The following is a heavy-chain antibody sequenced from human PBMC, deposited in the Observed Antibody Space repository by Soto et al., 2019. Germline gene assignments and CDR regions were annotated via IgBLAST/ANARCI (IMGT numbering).Heavy chain of an antibody. CDR2: FFYTGTT. Sequence: PSETLSLTCTVSGGSINSTYWSWIRQPPGKGLEWIGDFFYTGTTTYNPSLKSRVSISADTSKNQLSLRLTSVTAADTAVYYCASNKHALLHYFDYWGQGIRVTVSS. V-gene: IGHV4-59*01. D-gene: IGHD2-2*01. CDR1: GGSINSTY. J-gene: IGHJ4*02. CDR3: ASNKHALLHYFDY.